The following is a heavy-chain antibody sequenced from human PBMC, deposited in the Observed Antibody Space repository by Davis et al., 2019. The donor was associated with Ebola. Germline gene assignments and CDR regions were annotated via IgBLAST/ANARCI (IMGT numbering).Heavy chain of an antibody. CDR2: ISAYNGNT. Sequence: ASVKVSCKASGYTFTSYGISWVRQAPGQGLEWMGWISAYNGNTNYAQKPQGRVTMTTDTSTSTAYMELRSLRSDDTAVYYCARVSRTTVTTFYYGMDVWGQGTTVTVSS. D-gene: IGHD4-17*01. V-gene: IGHV1-18*01. CDR1: GYTFTSYG. CDR3: ARVSRTTVTTFYYGMDV. J-gene: IGHJ6*02.